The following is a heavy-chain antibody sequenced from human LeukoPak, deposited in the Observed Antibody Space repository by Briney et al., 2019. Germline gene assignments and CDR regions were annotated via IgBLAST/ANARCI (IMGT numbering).Heavy chain of an antibody. V-gene: IGHV3-21*01. CDR2: ISSSSSSI. CDR3: ARASGDIVETATMGSY. D-gene: IGHD5-18*01. CDR1: GFTFNSYS. Sequence: GGSLRLSCAASGFTFNSYSMNWVRQAPGKRLEWVSSISSSSSSIYYADSVKGRFTISRDNAKNSLYLQMNSLRAEDTAVYYCARASGDIVETATMGSYWGQGTLVTVSS. J-gene: IGHJ4*02.